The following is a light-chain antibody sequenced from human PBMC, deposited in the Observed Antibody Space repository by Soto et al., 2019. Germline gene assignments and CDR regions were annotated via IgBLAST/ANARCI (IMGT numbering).Light chain of an antibody. CDR3: QQYGRSPPWT. J-gene: IGKJ1*01. CDR1: QVVSNSY. V-gene: IGKV3-20*01. CDR2: GAS. Sequence: EIVFTQSPGTLSVSPGERATPSCRASQVVSNSYLAWYQQKTGQAPRLLFYGASNRSTGIPDRFRGSGSGTDFTLTISRVEPEDNSVYYCQQYGRSPPWTFGQGTRVQ.